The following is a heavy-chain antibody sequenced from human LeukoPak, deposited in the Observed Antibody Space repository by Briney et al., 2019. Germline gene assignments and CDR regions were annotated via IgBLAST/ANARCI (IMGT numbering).Heavy chain of an antibody. Sequence: ASVKVSCKASGYTFTSYYMRWVRQAPGQGLEWMGIINPSGGSTSYAQKFQGRVTMTRDMSTSTVYMEPSSLRSEDTAVYYCARDLGRRDGYNYLYFDYWGQGTLVTVSS. CDR1: GYTFTSYY. D-gene: IGHD5-24*01. CDR2: INPSGGST. CDR3: ARDLGRRDGYNYLYFDY. J-gene: IGHJ4*02. V-gene: IGHV1-46*01.